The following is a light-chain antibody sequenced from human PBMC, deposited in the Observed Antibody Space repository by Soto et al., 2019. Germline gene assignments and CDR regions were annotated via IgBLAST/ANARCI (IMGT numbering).Light chain of an antibody. J-gene: IGLJ2*01. CDR3: SSYVTGNVVV. CDR1: RDDVGGYNY. V-gene: IGLV2-8*01. Sequence: QSVLTQPPSASGSPGQSVTISCTGTRDDVGGYNYVSWFQQLPGKAPKLMIYEVYKRPTGVPARFSGSKSGNTASLTVSGLQAGDEAIYYCSSYVTGNVVVFGGGTQLTVL. CDR2: EVY.